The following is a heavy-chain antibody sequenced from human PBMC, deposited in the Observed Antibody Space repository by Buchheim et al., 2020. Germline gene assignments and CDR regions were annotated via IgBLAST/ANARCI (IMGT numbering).Heavy chain of an antibody. CDR3: AKGSYTSGWHWLDY. Sequence: EVQLLGSGGDLVQPGGSLRLSCAASGFTFSSYTMNWVRQAPGKGLEWVSTITGSGGSTYYADSVKGRFTISSDNSKNTLVLQMNSLRVEDTAVYYCAKGSYTSGWHWLDYWGQGTL. D-gene: IGHD6-19*01. CDR2: ITGSGGST. CDR1: GFTFSSYT. J-gene: IGHJ4*02. V-gene: IGHV3-23*01.